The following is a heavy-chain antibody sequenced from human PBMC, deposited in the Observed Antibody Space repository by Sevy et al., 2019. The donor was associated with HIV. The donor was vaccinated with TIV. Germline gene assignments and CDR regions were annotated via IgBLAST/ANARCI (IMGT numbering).Heavy chain of an antibody. J-gene: IGHJ3*02. CDR3: GSLANKYDVRGGYSGEYGFDI. Sequence: GGSLRLSCAASGFTLSRYGMHWVRQAPGKGLEWLAVIWNDRSDQYYADSVKGRFTISRDNSKNTLYLQMNSLRAEDTGVDCCGSLANKYDVRGGYSGEYGFDIWGQGTMVTVSS. V-gene: IGHV3-33*01. D-gene: IGHD3-3*01. CDR1: GFTLSRYG. CDR2: IWNDRSDQ.